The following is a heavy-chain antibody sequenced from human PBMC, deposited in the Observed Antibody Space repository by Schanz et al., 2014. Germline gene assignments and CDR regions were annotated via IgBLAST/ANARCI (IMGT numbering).Heavy chain of an antibody. D-gene: IGHD2-15*01. CDR1: GFAFSVYG. Sequence: QVQLVESGGGLVQPGGSLRLSCAASGFAFSVYGMHWVRQAPGKGPEWVAVIWSDGSTKYYADSVKGRFTISRDNSENTLYLQMNSLSADDTAVFYCAKGMGYCSGGTCYDYYYYGLDVWGQGTTVTVSS. CDR2: IWSDGSTK. J-gene: IGHJ6*02. V-gene: IGHV3-33*06. CDR3: AKGMGYCSGGTCYDYYYYGLDV.